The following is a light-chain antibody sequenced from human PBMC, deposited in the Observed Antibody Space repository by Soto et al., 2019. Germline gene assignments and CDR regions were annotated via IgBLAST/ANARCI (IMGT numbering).Light chain of an antibody. CDR3: MQALQTPLT. J-gene: IGKJ5*01. CDR1: QSLLHSNGYNY. CDR2: LGS. V-gene: IGKV2-28*01. Sequence: DIVMTQSPLSLPVTPGEPASISCRSTQSLLHSNGYNYLDWYVQKPGQSPRLLIYLGSTRASGVPDRISGSGSGTDFTLKISRVEADDVGVYYCMQALQTPLTFGQGTRLEIK.